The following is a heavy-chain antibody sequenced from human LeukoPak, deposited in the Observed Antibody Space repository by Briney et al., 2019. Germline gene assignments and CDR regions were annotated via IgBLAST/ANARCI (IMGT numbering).Heavy chain of an antibody. CDR2: IYTSGST. CDR1: GGSISSGSYY. CDR3: ARESLLTYSSSWYGLLDY. V-gene: IGHV4-61*02. J-gene: IGHJ4*02. Sequence: PSETLSLTCTVSGGSISSGSYYWSWIRQPAGKGLEWIGRIYTSGSTNYNPSLKSRVTISVDTSKNQFSLKLSSVTAADTAVYYCARESLLTYSSSWYGLLDYWGQGTLVTVSS. D-gene: IGHD6-13*01.